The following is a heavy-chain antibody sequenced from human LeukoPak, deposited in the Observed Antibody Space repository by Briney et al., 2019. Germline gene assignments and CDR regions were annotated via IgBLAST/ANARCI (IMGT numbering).Heavy chain of an antibody. CDR2: ISGSGGST. CDR1: GFTFSSHS. V-gene: IGHV3-23*01. J-gene: IGHJ4*02. Sequence: GGSLRLSCAASGFTFSSHSMNWVRQAPGKGLEWVSAISGSGGSTYYADSVKGRFTISRDNSKNTLYLQMNSLRAEDTAVYYCAKTGVVVPAAPSPFDYWGQGTLVTVSS. CDR3: AKTGVVVPAAPSPFDY. D-gene: IGHD2-2*01.